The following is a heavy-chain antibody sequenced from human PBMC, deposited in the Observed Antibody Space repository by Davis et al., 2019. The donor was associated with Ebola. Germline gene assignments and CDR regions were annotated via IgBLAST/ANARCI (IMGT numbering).Heavy chain of an antibody. V-gene: IGHV1-18*01. CDR1: GYTFTNYG. Sequence: AASVKVSCKASGYTFTNYGVSWVRQAPGQGLEWMGWISAYNGNTNYAQKLQGRVTMTTDTSTSTAYMELRSLRSDDTAVYYCASSQWLRAYNWFDPWGQGTLVTVSS. J-gene: IGHJ5*02. D-gene: IGHD5-12*01. CDR3: ASSQWLRAYNWFDP. CDR2: ISAYNGNT.